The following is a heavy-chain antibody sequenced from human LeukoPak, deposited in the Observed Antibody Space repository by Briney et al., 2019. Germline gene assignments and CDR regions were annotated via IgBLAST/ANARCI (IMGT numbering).Heavy chain of an antibody. CDR1: GGSISSGSYY. J-gene: IGHJ5*02. Sequence: PSQTLSLTCTVSGGSISSGSYYWSWIRQPAGKGLEWIGRIYTSGSTNYNPSLKSRVTISVDTSKNQFSLKLSSVTAADTAVYYCARDSGYCSGGSCYKGFGPWGQGTLVTVSS. V-gene: IGHV4-61*02. CDR3: ARDSGYCSGGSCYKGFGP. CDR2: IYTSGST. D-gene: IGHD2-15*01.